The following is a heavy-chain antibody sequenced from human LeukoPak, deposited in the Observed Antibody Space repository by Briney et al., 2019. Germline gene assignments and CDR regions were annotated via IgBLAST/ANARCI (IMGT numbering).Heavy chain of an antibody. Sequence: PGGSLRLSCAASGFSFSTFAMGWVRQAPGKGLEWVSSISGSADGTYYADPVKGRFTISRDNSKHTLYLQMDSLRAEDTAVYYCAKVFPAGYYFDYWGLGTLVTVSS. CDR1: GFSFSTFA. CDR2: ISGSADGT. D-gene: IGHD2-2*01. V-gene: IGHV3-23*01. J-gene: IGHJ4*02. CDR3: AKVFPAGYYFDY.